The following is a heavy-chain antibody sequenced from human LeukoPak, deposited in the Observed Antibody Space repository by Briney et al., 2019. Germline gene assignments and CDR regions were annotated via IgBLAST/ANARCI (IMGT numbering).Heavy chain of an antibody. CDR1: GFXFSSSW. J-gene: IGHJ4*02. CDR3: ARDVSLVY. Sequence: GGSLRLSCAASGFXFSSSWMSWVRQAPGKGLEWVANIKQDGSETYYVDSVKGRFTISRDNAKNSLYLQMNTLRAEDTAVYYCARDVSLVYWGQGALVTVSS. D-gene: IGHD2-8*02. CDR2: IKQDGSET. V-gene: IGHV3-7*04.